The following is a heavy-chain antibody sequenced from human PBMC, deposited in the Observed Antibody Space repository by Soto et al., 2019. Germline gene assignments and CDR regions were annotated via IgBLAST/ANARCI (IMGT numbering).Heavy chain of an antibody. J-gene: IGHJ4*02. CDR3: ARGDYGTGGYPFPYFDY. CDR1: GYSFTGYY. CDR2: INPDSGAT. Sequence: ASVKVSCKASGYSFTGYYIHWVRQAPGQGLEWMGWINPDSGATNYAQNFQGRVTLTSDTSISTASMDLTSLTSDDTAVYYCARGDYGTGGYPFPYFDYWGQGTLVTVSS. V-gene: IGHV1-2*02. D-gene: IGHD2-8*02.